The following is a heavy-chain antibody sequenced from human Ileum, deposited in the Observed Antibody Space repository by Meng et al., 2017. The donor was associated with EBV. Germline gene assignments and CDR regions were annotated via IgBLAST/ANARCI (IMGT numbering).Heavy chain of an antibody. D-gene: IGHD3-10*01. V-gene: IGHV4-4*02. Sequence: QLPLQEPGPGLVTPSGTLSLTCAVSGDSVSGSDWWSWVRQPPGKGLEWIGEVYHDGATNYHPSLKSRVTISLDKSKNEVNLHLNSLTAADTAVYFCARSSPIVRGLDYWGQGTLVTVSS. CDR2: VYHDGAT. CDR3: ARSSPIVRGLDY. J-gene: IGHJ4*02. CDR1: GDSVSGSDW.